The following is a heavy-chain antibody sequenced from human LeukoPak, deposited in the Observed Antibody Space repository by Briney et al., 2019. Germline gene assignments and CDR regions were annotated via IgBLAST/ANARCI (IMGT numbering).Heavy chain of an antibody. CDR1: GFTFNSYS. Sequence: PAGSLPLSCAASGFTFNSYSMNWVRPAPPKGLEWVSFISSSSYTIHYADSVKGRFTISRDNGKNSLYLQMNSLRDEDTAIYYCARGPAAAIDYWGQGTLVTVSS. CDR2: ISSSSYTI. CDR3: ARGPAAAIDY. D-gene: IGHD2-2*01. J-gene: IGHJ4*02. V-gene: IGHV3-48*02.